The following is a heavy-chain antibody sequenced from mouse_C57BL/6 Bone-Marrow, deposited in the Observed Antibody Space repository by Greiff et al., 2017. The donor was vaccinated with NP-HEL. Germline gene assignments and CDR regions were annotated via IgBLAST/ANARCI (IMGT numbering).Heavy chain of an antibody. CDR3: ARGAY. CDR1: GYEFSNYW. Sequence: VQLVESGAELVKPGASVKISCKASGYEFSNYWMNWVKQRPGKGLEWIGQIYPGDGDTNYNGKFKDKATLTADKSSSTAYMQLSRLTSEDSAVDFCARGAYWDQGTLVTVSA. CDR2: IYPGDGDT. J-gene: IGHJ3*01. V-gene: IGHV1-80*01.